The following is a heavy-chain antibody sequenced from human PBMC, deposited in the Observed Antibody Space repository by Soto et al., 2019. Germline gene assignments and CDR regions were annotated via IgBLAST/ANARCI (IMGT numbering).Heavy chain of an antibody. CDR1: GFTFSSYD. J-gene: IGHJ6*02. V-gene: IGHV3-13*05. Sequence: PGGSLRLSCAASGFTFSSYDMHWVRQATGKGLEWVSAIGTAGDPYYPGSVKGRFTISRENAKNSLYLQMNSLRAGDTAVYYCARGGRIRYFDWLLSGGIQAPYYYGMDVWGQGTTVTVSS. CDR3: ARGGRIRYFDWLLSGGIQAPYYYGMDV. D-gene: IGHD3-9*01. CDR2: IGTAGDP.